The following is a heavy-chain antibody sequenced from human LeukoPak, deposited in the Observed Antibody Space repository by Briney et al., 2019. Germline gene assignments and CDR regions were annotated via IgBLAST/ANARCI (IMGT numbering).Heavy chain of an antibody. CDR3: ARDLRQLLLWFGESTPDAFDI. J-gene: IGHJ3*02. D-gene: IGHD3-10*01. V-gene: IGHV1-2*02. Sequence: ASVKVSCKASGYTFTGYYMHWVRQAPGQGLEWMGWINPNSGGTNYAQKFQGRVTMTRDTSISTAYMELSRLRSDDTAVYYCARDLRQLLLWFGESTPDAFDIWGQGTMVTVSS. CDR1: GYTFTGYY. CDR2: INPNSGGT.